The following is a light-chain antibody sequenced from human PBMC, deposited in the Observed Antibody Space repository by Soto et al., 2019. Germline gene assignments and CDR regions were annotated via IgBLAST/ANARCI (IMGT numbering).Light chain of an antibody. Sequence: GLTQSPCTLSLSPGERATLSCRASQSVSNRFLAWYQQKLGQPPRLLIYDASSRATGIPDRFSGSGSGTDFTLTISRLEPEDFAVYYCQQRSNWITFGQGTRLEIK. CDR3: QQRSNWIT. V-gene: IGKV3D-20*02. CDR2: DAS. J-gene: IGKJ5*01. CDR1: QSVSNRF.